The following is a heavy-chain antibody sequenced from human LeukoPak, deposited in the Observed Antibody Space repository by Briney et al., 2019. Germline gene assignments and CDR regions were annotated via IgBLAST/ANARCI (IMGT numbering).Heavy chain of an antibody. CDR1: GFTFSGYS. V-gene: IGHV3-48*02. CDR3: ARDLHYAFDI. Sequence: GGSLRLSCAASGFTFSGYSMNWVRQAPGKGLEWVSHIYSSDTTYADSVKGRFTISRDNAKNSLYLQMNSLRDEDTAVYYCARDLHYAFDIWGQGTMVTASS. J-gene: IGHJ3*02. D-gene: IGHD3-10*01. CDR2: IYSSDTT.